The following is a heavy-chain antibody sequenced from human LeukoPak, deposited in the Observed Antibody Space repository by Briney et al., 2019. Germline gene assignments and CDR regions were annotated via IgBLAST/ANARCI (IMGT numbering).Heavy chain of an antibody. V-gene: IGHV3-48*04. CDR2: ISSSGSTI. CDR1: GFTFSSYV. D-gene: IGHD2-2*01. J-gene: IGHJ6*03. CDR3: ARTVCSSTSCYARYYYYMDV. Sequence: GGSLRLSCAASGFTFSSYVMHWVRQAPGKGLEWVSYISSSGSTIYYADSVKGRFTISRDNAKNSLYLQMNSLRAEDTAVYYCARTVCSSTSCYARYYYYMDVWGKGTTVTVSS.